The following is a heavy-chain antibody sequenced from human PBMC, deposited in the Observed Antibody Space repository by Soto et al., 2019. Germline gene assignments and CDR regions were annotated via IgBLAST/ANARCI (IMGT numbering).Heavy chain of an antibody. Sequence: GGSLRLSCAGSGFTFSNAWINWVRQAPGKGLECVSRINSDGSSTSYADSVKGRFTISRDNAKNTLYLQMNSLRAEDTAVYYCARGGPNYYYYYMDVWGKGTTVTVSS. CDR2: INSDGSST. V-gene: IGHV3-74*01. J-gene: IGHJ6*03. CDR1: GFTFSNAW. D-gene: IGHD3-10*01. CDR3: ARGGPNYYYYYMDV.